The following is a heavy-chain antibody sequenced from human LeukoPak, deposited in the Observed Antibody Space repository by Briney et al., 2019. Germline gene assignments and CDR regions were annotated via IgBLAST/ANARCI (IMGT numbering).Heavy chain of an antibody. Sequence: GRSLRLSCAASGFTFDDYAMHWVRQAPGKGLEWVSGISWNSGSIGYADSVKGQFTISRDNAKNSLYLQMNSLRAEDTALYYCAKELGPWGQGTLVTVSS. CDR2: ISWNSGSI. J-gene: IGHJ5*02. CDR1: GFTFDDYA. V-gene: IGHV3-9*01. CDR3: AKELGP.